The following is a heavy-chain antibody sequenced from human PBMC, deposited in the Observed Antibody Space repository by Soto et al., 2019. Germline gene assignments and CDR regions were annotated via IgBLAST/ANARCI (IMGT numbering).Heavy chain of an antibody. CDR2: ISYDGRNE. V-gene: IGHV3-30*04. D-gene: IGHD6-19*01. CDR1: GFTFSTYT. CDR3: ARDPYNSGWYEF. J-gene: IGHJ5*01. Sequence: QVHLVESGGGVVQPGTSLRLSCAASGFTFSTYTMHWVRQAPGKGLEWVALISYDGRNEYYIDSVKGRFTISRDNSKNTLYLQMGSLRTEDTAVYYCARDPYNSGWYEFWGQGTLVTVSS.